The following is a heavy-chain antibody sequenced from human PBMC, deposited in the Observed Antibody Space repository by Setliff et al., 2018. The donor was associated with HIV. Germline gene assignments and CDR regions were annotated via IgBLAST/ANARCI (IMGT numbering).Heavy chain of an antibody. J-gene: IGHJ4*01. V-gene: IGHV4-38-2*02. CDR2: ISHSGST. CDR3: ARDQSDYNVLTGFGDFDY. CDR1: GIPIDRVYS. Sequence: PSETLSLTCGVSGIPIDRVYSWAWIRQPPGKGLEWIGTISHSGSTHYNSPLQGRISISIDTSKNQFSLTLTSVTAADTAMYYYARDQSDYNVLTGFGDFDYWGHGTLVTVSS. D-gene: IGHD3-9*01.